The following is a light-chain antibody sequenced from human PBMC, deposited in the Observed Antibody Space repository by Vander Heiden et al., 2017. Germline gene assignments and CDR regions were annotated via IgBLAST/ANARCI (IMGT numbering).Light chain of an antibody. CDR1: KSDVGGYVH. V-gene: IGLV2-11*01. Sequence: QYSLTQPRSVSNSPVQTVTISGTSTKSDVGGYVHFSWYPQHPGKAPILMIFDVPKRPSGVPARFSASKSGSTASLTISGLQAEDEADYYCCSYAGTHTWAFGGGIKLTVL. CDR3: CSYAGTHTWA. CDR2: DVP. J-gene: IGLJ2*01.